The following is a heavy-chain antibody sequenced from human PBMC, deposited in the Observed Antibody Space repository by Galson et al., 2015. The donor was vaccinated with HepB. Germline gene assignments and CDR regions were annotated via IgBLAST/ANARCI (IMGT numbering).Heavy chain of an antibody. V-gene: IGHV3-21*01. Sequence: SLRLSCAASGFTFSSYSMNWVRQAPGKGLEWVSSISSSSSYIYYADSVKGRFTISRDNAKNSLYLQMNSLRAEDTAVYYCARDGSMGDAFDIWGQGTMVTVSS. J-gene: IGHJ3*02. D-gene: IGHD3-16*01. CDR2: ISSSSSYI. CDR3: ARDGSMGDAFDI. CDR1: GFTFSSYS.